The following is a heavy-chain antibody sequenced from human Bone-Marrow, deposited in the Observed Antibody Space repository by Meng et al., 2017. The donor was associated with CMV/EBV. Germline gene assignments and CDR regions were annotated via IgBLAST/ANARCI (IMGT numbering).Heavy chain of an antibody. V-gene: IGHV4-34*01. CDR3: ARDLVGFDY. D-gene: IGHD2-2*01. CDR2: INHSEST. J-gene: IGHJ4*02. Sequence: GSLRLSCAVYGGSFSGYYWTWIRQPPGKGLEWIGEINHSESTSYNPSLKSRVTISLDTSKNQFSLKLSSVTAADTAVYYCARDLVGFDYWGQGTLVTVSS. CDR1: GGSFSGYY.